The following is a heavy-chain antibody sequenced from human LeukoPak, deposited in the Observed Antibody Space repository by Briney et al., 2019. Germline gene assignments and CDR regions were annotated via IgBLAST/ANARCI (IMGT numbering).Heavy chain of an antibody. V-gene: IGHV1-2*06. CDR2: INPNSGGT. CDR1: GYTFTGYY. Sequence: ASVKVSCKASGYTFTGYYMHRVRQAPGQGLEWMGRINPNSGGTNYAQKFQGRVTMTRDTSISTAYMELSRLRSDDTAVYYCARALNRYHYYGSGSYEDYWGQGTLVTVSS. D-gene: IGHD3-10*01. J-gene: IGHJ4*02. CDR3: ARALNRYHYYGSGSYEDY.